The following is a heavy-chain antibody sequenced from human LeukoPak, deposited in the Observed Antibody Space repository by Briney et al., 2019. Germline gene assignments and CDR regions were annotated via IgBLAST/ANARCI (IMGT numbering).Heavy chain of an antibody. J-gene: IGHJ4*02. D-gene: IGHD6-25*01. CDR3: ARVREHRLGIDY. Sequence: SETLSLTCTVSGGSISSSSYYWGWIRQPPGKGLEWIGSIYYSGSTYYNPSLKSRVTISVDTSKNQFSLKLSSVTAADTAVYYCARVREHRLGIDYWGQGTLVTVSS. CDR2: IYYSGST. CDR1: GGSISSSSYY. V-gene: IGHV4-39*07.